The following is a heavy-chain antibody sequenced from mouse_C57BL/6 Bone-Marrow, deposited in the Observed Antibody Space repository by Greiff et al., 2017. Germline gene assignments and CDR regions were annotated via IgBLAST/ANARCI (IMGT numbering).Heavy chain of an antibody. CDR1: GYTFTDHT. CDR3: AREGYAYDDYYAMDY. CDR2: IYPRDGST. D-gene: IGHD2-2*01. Sequence: VQLQQSDAELVKPGASVKISCKASGYTFTDHTIHWMKQRPEQGLEWIGYIYPRDGSTKYNEKFKGKATLTADTSSSTAYMQLNSLTSEDSAVYFCAREGYAYDDYYAMDYWGQGTSVTVSS. J-gene: IGHJ4*01. V-gene: IGHV1-78*01.